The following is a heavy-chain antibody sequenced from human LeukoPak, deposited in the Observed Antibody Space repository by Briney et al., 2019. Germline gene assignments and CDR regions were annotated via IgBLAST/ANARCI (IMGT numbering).Heavy chain of an antibody. V-gene: IGHV4-59*01. CDR3: ARDKRAVAGKSNWFDP. Sequence: SETLSLACTVSGGSISSYYWSWIRQPPGKGLEWIGYIYYSGSTNYNPSLKSRVTISVDTSKNQFSLKLSSVTAADTAVYYCARDKRAVAGKSNWFDPWGQGTLVTVSS. J-gene: IGHJ5*02. CDR1: GGSISSYY. CDR2: IYYSGST. D-gene: IGHD6-19*01.